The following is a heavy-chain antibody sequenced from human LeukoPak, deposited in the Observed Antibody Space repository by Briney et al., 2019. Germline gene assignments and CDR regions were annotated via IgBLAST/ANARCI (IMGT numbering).Heavy chain of an antibody. CDR1: GGSISSGSYY. J-gene: IGHJ6*03. CDR2: IYTSGST. V-gene: IGHV4-61*02. D-gene: IGHD2-2*02. Sequence: ASQTLSLTCTVSGGSISSGSYYWSWIRQPAGKGLEWIGRIYTSGSTNYNPSLKSRVTISVDTSKNQFSLKLSSVTAADTAVYYCARYQADIVVVPAAIDYYYMDVWGKGTTVTASS. CDR3: ARYQADIVVVPAAIDYYYMDV.